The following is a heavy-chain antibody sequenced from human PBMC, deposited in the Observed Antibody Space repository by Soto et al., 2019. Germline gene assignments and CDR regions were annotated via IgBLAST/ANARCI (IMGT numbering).Heavy chain of an antibody. J-gene: IGHJ6*02. CDR1: GFTFRSFG. CDR2: VSYDGNHK. CDR3: AKAVVQQLVLNYGMDV. D-gene: IGHD6-13*01. V-gene: IGHV3-30*18. Sequence: QVQLVESGGGVIQPGTSLSLSCGSSGFTFRSFGMYWVRQAPGKGLEWVAVVSYDGNHKYYADSVKGRFTVSRENAKNMLYLEMLSLRGEDTAVYYCAKAVVQQLVLNYGMDVWGQGTTVTVSS.